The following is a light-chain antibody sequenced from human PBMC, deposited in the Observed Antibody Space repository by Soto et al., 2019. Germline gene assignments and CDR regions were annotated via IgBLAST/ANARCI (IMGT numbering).Light chain of an antibody. CDR3: QQYGSSPWT. V-gene: IGKV3-20*01. J-gene: IGKJ1*01. CDR2: GAS. Sequence: ETVLTQSPGTLSLSPGERATLSCRASQTIRSNYLAWYRQTPVQAPRLLISGASNRATGIADKFSGSGSGTDFTLIISRLEPEDFALYYCQQYGSSPWTFGQGTKVEIK. CDR1: QTIRSNY.